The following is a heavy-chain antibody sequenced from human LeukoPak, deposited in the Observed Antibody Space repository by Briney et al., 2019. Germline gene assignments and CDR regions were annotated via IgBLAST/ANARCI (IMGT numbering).Heavy chain of an antibody. CDR1: GGSIRSSYYY. CDR3: ARETTTSGSPFDY. Sequence: SETLSLTCTVSGGSIRSSYYYWGWIRQPPGKGLEWIGSIYDSGSTYYNPSLKSRVTISVDTSKNQFSLKLSSVTAADTAVYYCARETTTSGSPFDYWGQGTLVTVSS. J-gene: IGHJ4*02. CDR2: IYDSGST. V-gene: IGHV4-39*07. D-gene: IGHD6-19*01.